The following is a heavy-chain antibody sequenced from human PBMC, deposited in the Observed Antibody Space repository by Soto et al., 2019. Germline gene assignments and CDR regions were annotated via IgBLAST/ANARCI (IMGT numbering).Heavy chain of an antibody. CDR2: VYYNGIT. Sequence: PSETLSLTCTVSGGSIHNHYWSWIRQPPGKGLEWLGYVYYNGITNYSPSLKSRVTISADTSKNQLSLKLSSLTAADTAVYYCARHRHGSGGYYFILGNYMDVWGKGTTVTVAS. D-gene: IGHD3-10*01. J-gene: IGHJ6*03. V-gene: IGHV4-59*08. CDR1: GGSIHNHY. CDR3: ARHRHGSGGYYFILGNYMDV.